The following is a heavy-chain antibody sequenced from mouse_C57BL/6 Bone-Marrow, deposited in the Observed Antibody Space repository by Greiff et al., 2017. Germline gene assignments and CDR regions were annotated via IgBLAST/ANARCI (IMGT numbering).Heavy chain of an antibody. J-gene: IGHJ1*03. Sequence: DVKLQESGEGLVKPGGSLKLSCAASGFTFSSYAMSWVRKTPEKRLEWVAYISSGGDYIYYADTVKGRFTISRDNARNTLYLQMSSLKSEDTAMYYCTREHYYYGSSYYWYFDVWGTGTTVTVSS. CDR3: TREHYYYGSSYYWYFDV. CDR1: GFTFSSYA. CDR2: ISSGGDYI. D-gene: IGHD1-1*01. V-gene: IGHV5-9-1*02.